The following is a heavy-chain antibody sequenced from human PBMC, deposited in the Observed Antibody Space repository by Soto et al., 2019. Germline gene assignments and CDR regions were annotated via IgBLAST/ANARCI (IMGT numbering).Heavy chain of an antibody. J-gene: IGHJ4*02. D-gene: IGHD2-15*01. CDR2: IYYSGSF. CDR3: ARTESVRMAFDY. CDR1: GGSISSYY. V-gene: IGHV4-59*01. Sequence: QVQLQESGPGLVKPSETLSLTYTVSGGSISSYYWSWIRQPPGKGLEWIGYIYYSGSFNYNPSLKSRVTISVDTSKNQFSLKLSSVTAADTAVYYCARTESVRMAFDYWGQRTLVTVSS.